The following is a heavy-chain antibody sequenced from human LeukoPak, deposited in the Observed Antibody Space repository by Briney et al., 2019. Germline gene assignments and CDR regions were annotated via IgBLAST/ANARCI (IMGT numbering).Heavy chain of an antibody. J-gene: IGHJ5*02. CDR3: ARWSCDH. Sequence: GTSLRLSCAASGFTFSSYGMHWVRQAPGKGLEWVAVIWYDGSEKYYADSVKDRFTISRDNSKNTLFLQLNSLTTEDTAVYYCARWSCDHWGPGTLVTVSS. CDR1: GFTFSSYG. V-gene: IGHV3-33*01. CDR2: IWYDGSEK.